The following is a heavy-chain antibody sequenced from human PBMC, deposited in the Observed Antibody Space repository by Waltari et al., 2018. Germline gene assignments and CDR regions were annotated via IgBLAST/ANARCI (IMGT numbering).Heavy chain of an antibody. CDR3: ARDLHHSGSLVDY. J-gene: IGHJ4*02. D-gene: IGHD3-10*01. Sequence: QVQLVESGGGVVQPGRSLRLSCAASGFTFSSYAMHWVRQAPGKGLEWVAVISYDGSNKYYADSVKGRFTISRDNSKNTLYLQMNSLRAEDTAVYYCARDLHHSGSLVDYWGQGTLVTVSS. CDR2: ISYDGSNK. CDR1: GFTFSSYA. V-gene: IGHV3-30-3*01.